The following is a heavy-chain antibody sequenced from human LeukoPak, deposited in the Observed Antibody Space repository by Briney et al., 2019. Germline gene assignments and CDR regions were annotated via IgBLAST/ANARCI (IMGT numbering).Heavy chain of an antibody. CDR2: INPNSGGT. Sequence: GASVKVSCKASVYTFTGYYMHWVRQAPGQGLEWMGWINPNSGGTNYAQKFQGRVTMTRDTSISTAYMELSRLRSDDTAVYYCARELWFGESHYYGMDAWGQGTTVTVSS. J-gene: IGHJ6*02. D-gene: IGHD3-10*01. CDR3: ARELWFGESHYYGMDA. V-gene: IGHV1-2*02. CDR1: VYTFTGYY.